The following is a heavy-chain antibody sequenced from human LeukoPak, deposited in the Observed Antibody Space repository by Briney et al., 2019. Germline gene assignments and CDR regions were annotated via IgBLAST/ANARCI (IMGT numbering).Heavy chain of an antibody. J-gene: IGHJ4*02. Sequence: GGSLRLSCAASGFTFSDYYMSWIRQAPGKGLEWVSYISSSGSSTYYADSVKGRFTICRDNAKNSLYLQMNSLRVEDTAVYYCASRYSPFDFWGQGTLVTVSS. CDR1: GFTFSDYY. V-gene: IGHV3-11*04. CDR2: ISSSGSST. D-gene: IGHD5-18*01. CDR3: ASRYSPFDF.